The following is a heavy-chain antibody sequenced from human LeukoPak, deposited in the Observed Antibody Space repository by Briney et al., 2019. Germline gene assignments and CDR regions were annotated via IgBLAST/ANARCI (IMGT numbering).Heavy chain of an antibody. D-gene: IGHD3-22*01. Sequence: GGSLRLSCEASGFTFSSYWMSWVRQAPGKGLEWVANIKTDGSEKYYVDSVKGRFTISRDNAKNSLYLQMNSLRAEDTAVYYCATPLDYFDTSGYHQGGDWGQGTLVTVSS. J-gene: IGHJ4*02. CDR2: IKTDGSEK. V-gene: IGHV3-7*03. CDR3: ATPLDYFDTSGYHQGGD. CDR1: GFTFSSYW.